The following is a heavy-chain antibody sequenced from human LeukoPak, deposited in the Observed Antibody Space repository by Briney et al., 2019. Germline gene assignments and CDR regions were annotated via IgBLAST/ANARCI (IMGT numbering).Heavy chain of an antibody. J-gene: IGHJ4*02. CDR1: GYTFTNYG. CDR3: ARERKVEYKKSDY. D-gene: IGHD2/OR15-2a*01. CDR2: INNYSGDT. Sequence: ATLTVSCTASGYTFTNYGFTWVRQAPGQGLEWMGWINNYSGDTHYAQTFRSRVTMTTDPSTSTAYMDLTSLTPDDTAVYYWARERKVEYKKSDYWGQGTLVTVSS. V-gene: IGHV1-18*01.